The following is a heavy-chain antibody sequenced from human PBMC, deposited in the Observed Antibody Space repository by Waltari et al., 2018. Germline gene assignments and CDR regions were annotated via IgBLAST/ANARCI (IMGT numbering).Heavy chain of an antibody. CDR1: GGSISSYY. Sequence: QVQLQESGPGLVKPSETLSLTCTVSGGSISSYYWSWIRQPPGKGLEWIGYIYYSGSNNYNPSLKSRVTISVDTSKNQYSLKLSSVTAADTAVYYCARDEDAPEGAFDIWGQGTMVTVSS. V-gene: IGHV4-59*01. CDR3: ARDEDAPEGAFDI. CDR2: IYYSGSN. J-gene: IGHJ3*02.